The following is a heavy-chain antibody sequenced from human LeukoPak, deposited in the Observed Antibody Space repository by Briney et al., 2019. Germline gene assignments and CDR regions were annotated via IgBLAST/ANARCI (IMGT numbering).Heavy chain of an antibody. J-gene: IGHJ6*02. V-gene: IGHV7-4-1*02. D-gene: IGHD2-8*01. CDR3: ARVSLGYCTNGVCWRRSNYYYGMDV. CDR1: GGTFSSYA. Sequence: EASVTVSCTASGGTFSSYAISWVRQAPGQGLEWMGWINTNTGNPTYAQGFTGRFVFSLDTSVSTAYLQISSLKAEDTAVYYCARVSLGYCTNGVCWRRSNYYYGMDVWGQGTTVTVSS. CDR2: INTNTGNP.